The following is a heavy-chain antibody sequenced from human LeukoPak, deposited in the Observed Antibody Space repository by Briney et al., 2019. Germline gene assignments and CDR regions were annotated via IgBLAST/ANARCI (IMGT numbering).Heavy chain of an antibody. CDR2: IYPGDSDT. CDR3: ARHSGSSVYNWFDP. J-gene: IGHJ5*02. V-gene: IGHV5-51*01. D-gene: IGHD6-6*01. CDR1: GYTFTSCW. Sequence: GESLKISCKGSGYTFTSCWIAWVRQMPGKGLEWMGIIYPGDSDTRYSPSFQGQVTISADKSISTAYLQWSSLKASDTAMYYCARHSGSSVYNWFDPWGQGTLVTVSS.